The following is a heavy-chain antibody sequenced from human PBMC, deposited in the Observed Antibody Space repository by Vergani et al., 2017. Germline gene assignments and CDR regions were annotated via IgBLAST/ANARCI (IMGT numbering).Heavy chain of an antibody. CDR3: ARYPARGAAAVH. V-gene: IGHV4-59*01. CDR2: IYYSGST. Sequence: QVQMQESGPGLVKTSETLSLTCSASGAPISYWCWSWLRQPAGKGLEWIGYIYYSGSTNYNPSLKSRVTISVDTSKNQFSLKLSSVTAADTAVYYCARYPARGAAAVHWGQGTLVTVSS. J-gene: IGHJ4*02. D-gene: IGHD6-13*01. CDR1: GAPISYWC.